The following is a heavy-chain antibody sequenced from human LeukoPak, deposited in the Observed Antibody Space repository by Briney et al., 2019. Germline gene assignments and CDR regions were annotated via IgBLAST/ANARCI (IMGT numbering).Heavy chain of an antibody. D-gene: IGHD6-19*01. J-gene: IGHJ4*02. CDR3: ARVGYSSGWYEGY. CDR2: ISSSSSYI. CDR1: GFTFDDYG. V-gene: IGHV3-21*01. Sequence: GGSLSLSCAASGFTFDDYGMSWVRQAPGKGLEWVSSISSSSSYIYYADSVKGRFTISRDNAKNSLYLQMNSLRAEDTAVYYCARVGYSSGWYEGYWGQGTLVTVSS.